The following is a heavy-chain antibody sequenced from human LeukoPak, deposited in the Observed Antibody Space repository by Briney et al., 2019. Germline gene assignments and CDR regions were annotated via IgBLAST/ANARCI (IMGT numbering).Heavy chain of an antibody. J-gene: IGHJ3*02. V-gene: IGHV3-33*01. CDR3: AREKNDGFDI. CDR2: IWYDGSDK. CDR1: GFTFSSYG. Sequence: GRSLRLSCVASGFTFSSYGMHWVRQAPGKGLEWVTVIWYDGSDKYYADSVKGRFTISRDNSKNTLYLQMNSLGAEDTAVYYCAREKNDGFDIWGQGTMVTVSS.